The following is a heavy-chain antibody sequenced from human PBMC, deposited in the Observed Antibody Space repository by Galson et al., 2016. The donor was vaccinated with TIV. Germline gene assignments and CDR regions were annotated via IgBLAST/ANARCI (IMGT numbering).Heavy chain of an antibody. CDR1: GFSLSTRGVG. J-gene: IGHJ4*02. CDR3: ARFYDSTGYPWDY. Sequence: PALVKPTQTLTLTCRFSGFSLSTRGVGVGWIRQPPGKSLEWLAIIYWAAIKRYRPSLENRLTITKDTPKNQVVLTMTNMDPVDTATYYCARFYDSTGYPWDYWGQGTLVTVS. V-gene: IGHV2-5*02. CDR2: IYWAAIK. D-gene: IGHD3-22*01.